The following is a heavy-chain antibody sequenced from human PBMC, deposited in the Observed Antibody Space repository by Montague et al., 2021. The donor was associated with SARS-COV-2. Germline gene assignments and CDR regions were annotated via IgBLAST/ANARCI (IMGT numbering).Heavy chain of an antibody. CDR2: LSYSGST. CDR3: ARHCTTHAFDP. D-gene: IGHD1-1*01. CDR1: SGSISPSDTHY. Sequence: SETLSLTCVVSSGSISPSDTHYWGWLRPAPGKGLEWIATLSYSGSTSYNPHLRSRVTISVDTSQNQISLNLRSVTAADTSVYYCARHCTTHAFDPWGQGILVTVSS. J-gene: IGHJ5*02. V-gene: IGHV4-39*01.